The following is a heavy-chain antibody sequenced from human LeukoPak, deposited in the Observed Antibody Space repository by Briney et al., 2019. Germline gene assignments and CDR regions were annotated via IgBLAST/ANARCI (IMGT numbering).Heavy chain of an antibody. V-gene: IGHV3-30*04. CDR2: ISYDGSNK. CDR1: GFTFSSYA. CDR3: AYLGIADY. Sequence: GGSLRLSCEASGFTFSSYAMHWVRQAPGKGLEWVAVISYDGSNKYYADSVKGRFTISRDNSKNTLYLQMNSLRAEDTAVYYCAYLGIADYWGQGTLVTVSS. J-gene: IGHJ4*02. D-gene: IGHD1-26*01.